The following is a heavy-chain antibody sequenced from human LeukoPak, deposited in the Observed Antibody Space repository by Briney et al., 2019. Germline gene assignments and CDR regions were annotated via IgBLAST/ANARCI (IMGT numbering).Heavy chain of an antibody. CDR3: SRDGGEGGNSAFDI. D-gene: IGHD4-23*01. CDR2: IRTRINSSTT. V-gene: IGHV3-72*01. J-gene: IGHJ3*02. CDR1: GFIFIDYI. Sequence: GSLRLPCSASGFIFIDYIMDWVRQAPRKGLEWVGRIRTRINSSTTEYAASVKGRFTISRDDSKNSMYLHMNSLKTEDTAVYHCSRDGGEGGNSAFDIWGQGTMVTVPS.